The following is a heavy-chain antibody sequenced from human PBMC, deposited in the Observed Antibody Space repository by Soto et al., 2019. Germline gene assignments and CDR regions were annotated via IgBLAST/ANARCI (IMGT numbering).Heavy chain of an antibody. CDR3: ARVTFTPNWFDS. J-gene: IGHJ5*01. CDR2: VYYRGSI. V-gene: IGHV4-30-4*01. D-gene: IGHD3-3*02. CDR1: GDSSSSPDYY. Sequence: PSETLSLTCTVSGDSSSSPDYYWSWIRQAPGKGLELIGYVYYRGSIYYTPSFESRVSISVDTSKNQFSLRLTSVTAADSAMYFCARVTFTPNWFDSWGQGILVTVSS.